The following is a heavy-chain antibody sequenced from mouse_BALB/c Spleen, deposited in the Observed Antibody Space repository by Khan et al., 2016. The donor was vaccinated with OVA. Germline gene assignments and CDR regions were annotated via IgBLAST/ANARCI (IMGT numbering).Heavy chain of an antibody. D-gene: IGHD1-1*01. CDR1: GYSITSNYA. J-gene: IGHJ4*01. CDR3: ARGNYYGYAMDY. CDR2: ISYSGTT. V-gene: IGHV3-2*02. Sequence: LQESGPGLVKPSQSLSLTCTVTGYSITSNYAWNWIRQFPGNKLEWMGYISYSGTTSYNPSLKSRISITRDTSKNQFFLQLNSVTTEDTATYYCARGNYYGYAMDYWGQGTSVTVSS.